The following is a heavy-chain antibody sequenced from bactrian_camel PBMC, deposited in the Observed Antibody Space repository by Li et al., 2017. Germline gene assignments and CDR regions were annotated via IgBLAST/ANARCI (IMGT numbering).Heavy chain of an antibody. Sequence: HVQLVESGGGSVQAGGSLRLSCAASGYEFSIYWLGWLRQAPGKEREAVATIFTDGTTTYADSVKGRFTISRDNAKNAVYLQMNNLKSEDAALYYCATAAFSYALGTYWGQGTQVTVS. D-gene: IGHD1*01. CDR2: IFTDGTT. CDR3: ATAAFSYALGTY. J-gene: IGHJ4*01. CDR1: GYEFSIYW. V-gene: IGHV3S53*01.